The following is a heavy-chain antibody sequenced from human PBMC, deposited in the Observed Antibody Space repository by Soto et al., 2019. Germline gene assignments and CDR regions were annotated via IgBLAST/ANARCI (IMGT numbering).Heavy chain of an antibody. D-gene: IGHD3-16*01. CDR1: GFTFSSYG. Sequence: GGSLRLSCAASGFTFSSYGMHWVRQAPGKGLEWVAVISYDGSNKYYADSVKGRFTISRDNSKNTLYLQMNSLRAEDTAVYYCAKDLGKVIFDYWGQGTLVTVSS. V-gene: IGHV3-30*18. CDR2: ISYDGSNK. J-gene: IGHJ4*02. CDR3: AKDLGKVIFDY.